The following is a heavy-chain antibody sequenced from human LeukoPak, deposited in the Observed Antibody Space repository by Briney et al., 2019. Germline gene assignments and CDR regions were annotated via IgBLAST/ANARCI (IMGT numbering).Heavy chain of an antibody. D-gene: IGHD2-21*02. CDR2: ISGDSDTI. Sequence: PGGSLRLSCAASGFTFSSYSMNWVRQAPGKGLEWVSYISGDSDTIHYTDSVKGRFTISREDTKNSLTLQMNSLRAEDTAVYYCVAGDWGARDSFDLWGRGTMVTVSS. CDR1: GFTFSSYS. CDR3: VAGDWGARDSFDL. J-gene: IGHJ3*01. V-gene: IGHV3-48*04.